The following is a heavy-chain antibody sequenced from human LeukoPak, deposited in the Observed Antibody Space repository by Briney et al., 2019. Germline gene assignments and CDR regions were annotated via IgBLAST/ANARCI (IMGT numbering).Heavy chain of an antibody. CDR2: ISGSGGST. J-gene: IGHJ4*02. D-gene: IGHD5-18*01. CDR1: GFTFSSYA. CDR3: AKVRGYSYGPFDY. Sequence: GGSLRLSCAASGFTFSSYAMSWVRQAPGKGLEWVSAISGSGGSTYYADSVKGRSTISRDNSKNTLYLQMNSLRAEDTAVYYCAKVRGYSYGPFDYWGQGTLVTVSS. V-gene: IGHV3-23*01.